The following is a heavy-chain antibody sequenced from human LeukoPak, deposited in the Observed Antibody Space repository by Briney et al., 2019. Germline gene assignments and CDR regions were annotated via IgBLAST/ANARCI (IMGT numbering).Heavy chain of an antibody. CDR2: INPNSGGT. D-gene: IGHD6-13*01. V-gene: IGHV1-2*02. Sequence: ASVKVSCKASGYTFTGYYMHWVRQAPGQGLEWMGWINPNSGGTNYAQKFQGRVTMTRDTSISTAYMELSRLRSDDTAVYYCARAVLSAAGPYYYYYYGMDVWGQGTTVTVSS. CDR3: ARAVLSAAGPYYYYYYGMDV. J-gene: IGHJ6*02. CDR1: GYTFTGYY.